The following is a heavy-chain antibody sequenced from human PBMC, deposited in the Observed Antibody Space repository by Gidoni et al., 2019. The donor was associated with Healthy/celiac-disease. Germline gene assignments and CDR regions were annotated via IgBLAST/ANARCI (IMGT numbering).Heavy chain of an antibody. CDR2: FDPEDGET. J-gene: IGHJ6*02. V-gene: IGHV1-24*01. D-gene: IGHD4-17*01. CDR3: ATVHMDYGDYASYYGMDV. CDR1: GYTLTELS. Sequence: QVQLVQSGAEVKKPGASVKVSCKVSGYTLTELSMHWVRQAPGKGHEWMGGFDPEDGETIYAQKFQGRVTMTEDTSTDTAYMELSSLRSEDTAVYYCATVHMDYGDYASYYGMDVWGQGTTVTVSS.